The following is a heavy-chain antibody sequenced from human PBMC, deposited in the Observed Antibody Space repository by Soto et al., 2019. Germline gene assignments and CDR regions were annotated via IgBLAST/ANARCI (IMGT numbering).Heavy chain of an antibody. CDR1: GGSISSYY. D-gene: IGHD3-22*01. Sequence: QVQLQESGPGLVKPSETLSLTCTVSGGSISSYYWSWIRQPPGKGLEWIGYIYYSGGTNYNPSLKSRVTISVDTAKNQFSLKLSSVTAADTAVYYCARVGYYYDSSGYYYGNSPQYFQHWGQGTLVTVSS. CDR2: IYYSGGT. CDR3: ARVGYYYDSSGYYYGNSPQYFQH. V-gene: IGHV4-59*01. J-gene: IGHJ1*01.